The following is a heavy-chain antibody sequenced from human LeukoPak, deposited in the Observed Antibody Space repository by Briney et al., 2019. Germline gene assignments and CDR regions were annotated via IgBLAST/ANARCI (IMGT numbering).Heavy chain of an antibody. CDR2: IYYSGST. Sequence: PSETLSVACTASGGSISSSSYYWGWIRQPPGKGLEWIGSIYYSGSTYYNPSLKSRVTISVDTSKNQFSLKLSSVTAADTAVYYCARHEITIFGVVIGRYFDYWGQGTLVTVSS. CDR3: ARHEITIFGVVIGRYFDY. J-gene: IGHJ4*02. CDR1: GGSISSSSYY. V-gene: IGHV4-39*01. D-gene: IGHD3-3*01.